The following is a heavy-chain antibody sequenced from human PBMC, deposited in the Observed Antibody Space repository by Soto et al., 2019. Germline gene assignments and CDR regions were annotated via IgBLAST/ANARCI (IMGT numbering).Heavy chain of an antibody. CDR1: GGTFSSYT. Sequence: ASVKVSCKASGGTFSSYTISWVRQAPGQGLEWMGWINPNSGGTNYAQKFQGWVTMTRDTSISTAYMELSRLRSDDTAVYYCARAPPTYYYDSSGYYPGRAFDIWGQGTMVTVSS. CDR2: INPNSGGT. D-gene: IGHD3-22*01. CDR3: ARAPPTYYYDSSGYYPGRAFDI. V-gene: IGHV1-2*04. J-gene: IGHJ3*02.